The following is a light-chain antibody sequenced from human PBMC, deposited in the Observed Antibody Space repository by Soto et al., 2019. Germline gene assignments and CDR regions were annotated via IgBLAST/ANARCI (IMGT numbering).Light chain of an antibody. CDR1: QTISND. J-gene: IGKJ4*01. Sequence: EVVMTQSPATVSVSPGEGVTLYCRANQTISNDLAWYQQKPCQALRLLIYGASTRATGVPARFSGGGSGTEFTLTISSLQSEDFAFYYCQQNNKWPPVTFGGGTKVDIK. CDR3: QQNNKWPPVT. CDR2: GAS. V-gene: IGKV3-15*01.